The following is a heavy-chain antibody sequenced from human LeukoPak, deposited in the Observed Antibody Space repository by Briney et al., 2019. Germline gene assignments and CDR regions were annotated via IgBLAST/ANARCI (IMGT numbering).Heavy chain of an antibody. CDR2: INHSGST. CDR1: GGSFSGYY. Sequence: PSETLSLTCAVYGGSFSGYYWSWIRQPPGKGLEWIGEINHSGSTNYNPSLKSRVTISVDTSKNQFSLKLSSVTAADTAVYYCARYYNYGSGTRYYGMDVWGQGTTVTVSS. V-gene: IGHV4-34*01. D-gene: IGHD3-10*01. J-gene: IGHJ6*02. CDR3: ARYYNYGSGTRYYGMDV.